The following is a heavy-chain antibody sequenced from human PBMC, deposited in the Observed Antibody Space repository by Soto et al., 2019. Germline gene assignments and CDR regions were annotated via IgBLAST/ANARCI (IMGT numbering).Heavy chain of an antibody. D-gene: IGHD1-26*01. CDR1: GGTFSGYA. Sequence: QVQLVQSGAEVKKPGSSVKVSCKPSGGTFSGYAVSWVRQAPGQGLEWLGGIIPVFGTVTYAQKFQDRVTISADESTRTAYMQLSCLRSEDTAVYYCARDMGATTPFDYWGQGTLVTVSS. V-gene: IGHV1-69*01. CDR2: IIPVFGTV. CDR3: ARDMGATTPFDY. J-gene: IGHJ4*02.